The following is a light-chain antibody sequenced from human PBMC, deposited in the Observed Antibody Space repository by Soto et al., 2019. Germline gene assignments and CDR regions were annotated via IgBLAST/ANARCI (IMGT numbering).Light chain of an antibody. CDR3: QSYDSSLSGSV. V-gene: IGLV1-40*01. CDR2: GNS. J-gene: IGLJ3*02. CDR1: SSNIGAGYD. Sequence: QSVLTQPPSVSGAPGQRVTISCTGSSSNIGAGYDVHWYQQLPGTAPKLLIYGNSNRPSGVPDRFCGSKSGTSASLAITGLQGEGEADYYCQSYDSSLSGSVFGGGTKLTVL.